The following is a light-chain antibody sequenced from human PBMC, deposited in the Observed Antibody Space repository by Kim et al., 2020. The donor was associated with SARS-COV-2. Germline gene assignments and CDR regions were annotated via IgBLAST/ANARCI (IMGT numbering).Light chain of an antibody. CDR1: QSVSSS. J-gene: IGKJ2*01. CDR3: QQYDSFSGT. CDR2: RAS. V-gene: IGKV1-5*03. Sequence: DIQMTQSPSTLSASVGDRVTITCRASQSVSSSLAWYQQKPGKAPKVLIYRASTLKSGVPSRFSGSGSETEFTLTISSLQPDDFATYYCQQYDSFSGTFGQGTRLEI.